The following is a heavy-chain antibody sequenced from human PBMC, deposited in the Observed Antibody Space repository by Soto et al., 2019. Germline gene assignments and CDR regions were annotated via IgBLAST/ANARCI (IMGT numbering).Heavy chain of an antibody. J-gene: IGHJ4*02. CDR1: GGSFSGYY. CDR3: ARAGDFWSGYKFDY. D-gene: IGHD3-3*01. Sequence: SETLSLTCAVYGGSFSGYYWSWIRQPPGKGLEWIGEINHSGSTNYNPSLKSRVTISVDTSKNQFSLKLSSVTAADTAVYYCARAGDFWSGYKFDYSGQATLVTVAS. CDR2: INHSGST. V-gene: IGHV4-34*01.